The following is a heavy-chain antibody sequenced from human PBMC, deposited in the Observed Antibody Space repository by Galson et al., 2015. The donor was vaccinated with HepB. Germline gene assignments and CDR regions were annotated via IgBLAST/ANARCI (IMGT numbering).Heavy chain of an antibody. CDR3: ARDRPGEYSSSSGGGGY. D-gene: IGHD6-6*01. J-gene: IGHJ4*02. CDR1: GYTFTSYA. Sequence: SVKVSCKASGYTFTSYAMHWVRQAPGQRLEWMGWINAGNGNTKYSQKFQGRVTITRDTSASTAYMELSSLRSEDTAVYYCARDRPGEYSSSSGGGGYWGQGTLVTVSS. CDR2: INAGNGNT. V-gene: IGHV1-3*01.